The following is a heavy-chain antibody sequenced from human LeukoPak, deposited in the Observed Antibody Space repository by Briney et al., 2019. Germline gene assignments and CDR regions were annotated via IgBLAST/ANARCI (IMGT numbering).Heavy chain of an antibody. D-gene: IGHD6-13*01. CDR3: ARRGYGKAFDI. Sequence: GGSLRLSCAASGFTFSSYSMKWVRQAPGKGLEWVSSISSSSSYIYYADSVKGRFTISIDNAKNSLYLQMNSLRAEDTAVYYCARRGYGKAFDIWGQGAMVTVSS. V-gene: IGHV3-21*01. J-gene: IGHJ3*02. CDR1: GFTFSSYS. CDR2: ISSSSSYI.